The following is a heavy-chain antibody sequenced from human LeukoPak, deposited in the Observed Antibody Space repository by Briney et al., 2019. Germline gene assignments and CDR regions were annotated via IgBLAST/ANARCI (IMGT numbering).Heavy chain of an antibody. D-gene: IGHD2-2*01. V-gene: IGHV1-8*02. CDR1: GYTFSTYD. CDR3: ARAIRYQLLSEY. CDR2: MNSNSANT. J-gene: IGHJ4*02. Sequence: ASVRVSCKTSGYTFSTYDINWLRQAAGQGLEWMGWMNSNSANTGFAQKFQGRAAITRDTSTATAYLELSGLTSEDTDVYHCARAIRYQLLSEYWGQGTLVTVSS.